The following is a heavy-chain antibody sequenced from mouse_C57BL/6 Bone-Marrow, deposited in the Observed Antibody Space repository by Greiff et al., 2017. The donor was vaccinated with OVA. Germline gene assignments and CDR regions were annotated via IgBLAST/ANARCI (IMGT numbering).Heavy chain of an antibody. CDR1: GYTFTSYW. CDR3: ARRRANWGFDY. V-gene: IGHV1-55*01. D-gene: IGHD4-1*01. Sequence: QVHVKQPGAELVKPGASVKMSCKASGYTFTSYWITWVKQRPGQGLEWIGDIYPGSGSTNYNEKFKSKATLTVDTSSSTAYMQLSSLTSEDSAVYYCARRRANWGFDYWGQGTTLTVSS. CDR2: IYPGSGST. J-gene: IGHJ2*01.